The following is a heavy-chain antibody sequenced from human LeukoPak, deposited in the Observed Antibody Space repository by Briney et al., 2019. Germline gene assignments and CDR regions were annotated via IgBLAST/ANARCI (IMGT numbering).Heavy chain of an antibody. D-gene: IGHD3-10*01. J-gene: IGHJ4*02. CDR2: IYSGGST. Sequence: PGGSLRLSCAASEFSVGSNYMTWVRQAPGKGLEWVSLIYSGGSTYYADSVKGRFTISRDNSKNTLYLQMNSLRAEDTAVYYCARDGPITMVRGVISYYFDYWGQGTLVTVSS. V-gene: IGHV3-66*01. CDR3: ARDGPITMVRGVISYYFDY. CDR1: EFSVGSNY.